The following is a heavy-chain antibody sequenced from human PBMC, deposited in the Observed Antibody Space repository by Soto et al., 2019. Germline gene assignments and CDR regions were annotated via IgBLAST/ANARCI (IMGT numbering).Heavy chain of an antibody. Sequence: SETLSLTCSVSGDSMDNGDYFWSWIRQPPGKGLEWIGEINHSGSTNYNPSLKSRVTISVDTSKNQFSLKLSSVTAADTAVYYCALAAGSNSRWFDPWGQGTLVTVSS. D-gene: IGHD6-13*01. J-gene: IGHJ5*02. V-gene: IGHV4-34*01. CDR2: INHSGST. CDR3: ALAAGSNSRWFDP. CDR1: GDSMDNGDYF.